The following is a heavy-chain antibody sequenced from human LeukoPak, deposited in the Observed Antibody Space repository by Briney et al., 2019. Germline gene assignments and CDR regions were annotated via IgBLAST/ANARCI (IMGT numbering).Heavy chain of an antibody. J-gene: IGHJ4*02. CDR2: MNPNSGNT. CDR1: GYTFTIYD. D-gene: IGHD7-27*01. Sequence: ASVKVSCXASGYTFTIYDINWVRQAPGQGLEWMGWMNPNSGNTGNAQKFQGRVTITRNTSISTAYMELSSLRSEDTAVYYCARGSPEALTGEGFDYWGQGTLVTVSS. V-gene: IGHV1-8*01. CDR3: ARGSPEALTGEGFDY.